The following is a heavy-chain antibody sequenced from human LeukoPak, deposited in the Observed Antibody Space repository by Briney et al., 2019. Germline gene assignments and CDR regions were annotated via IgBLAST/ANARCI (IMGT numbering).Heavy chain of an antibody. CDR3: ASFSGYAFDY. Sequence: GGSLRLSCAATGFTFSSYAMSWVRQAPGKGLEWVSVIYSGGSTYYADSVKGRFTISRDNSKNTLYLQMNSLRAEDTAVYYCASFSGYAFDYWGQGTLVTVSS. D-gene: IGHD5-12*01. V-gene: IGHV3-53*01. CDR1: GFTFSSYA. CDR2: IYSGGST. J-gene: IGHJ4*02.